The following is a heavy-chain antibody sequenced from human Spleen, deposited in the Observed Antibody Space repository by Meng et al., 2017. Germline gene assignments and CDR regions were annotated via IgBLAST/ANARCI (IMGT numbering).Heavy chain of an antibody. CDR1: GGSFSDYY. CDR3: ARNVDIVATIFGY. CDR2: INHSGST. Sequence: SETLSLTCVVSGGSFSDYYWSWIRQPPGKGLEWIGEINHSGSTNYNPSLESRATISVDTSQNNLSLKLSSVTAADTAVYYCARNVDIVATIFGYWGQGTLVTVSS. V-gene: IGHV4-34*01. D-gene: IGHD5-12*01. J-gene: IGHJ4*02.